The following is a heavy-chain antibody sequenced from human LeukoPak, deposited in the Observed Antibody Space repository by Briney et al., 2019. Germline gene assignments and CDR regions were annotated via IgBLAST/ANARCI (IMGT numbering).Heavy chain of an antibody. CDR1: GGSLSSGGYY. J-gene: IGHJ6*02. CDR2: IYYSGST. V-gene: IGHV4-31*03. CDR3: ARDGPTWGSSSIYAYGMDV. Sequence: PSETLSLTCTVSGGSLSSGGYYWSWLRQHPGKGLEWLGYIYYSGSTYYNPSLKSRVTMSVDTSKNQFSLKLSSVTAADTAVYYCARDGPTWGSSSIYAYGMDVWGQGTTVTVSS. D-gene: IGHD6-6*01.